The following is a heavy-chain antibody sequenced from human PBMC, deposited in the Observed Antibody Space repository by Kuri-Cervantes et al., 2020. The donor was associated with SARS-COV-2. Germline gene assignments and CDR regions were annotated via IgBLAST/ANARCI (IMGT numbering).Heavy chain of an antibody. V-gene: IGHV3-23*01. Sequence: GGSLRLSCAASGFTFSSYAMGWVRQAPGKGLEWVSAISGSGGSTYYADSVKGRFTISRDNAKNSLYLQMNSLRAEDTAVYYCARGNYVMYSRWPTAPSDYWGQGTLVTVSS. CDR2: ISGSGGST. CDR1: GFTFSSYA. J-gene: IGHJ4*02. CDR3: ARGNYVMYSRWPTAPSDY. D-gene: IGHD3-16*01.